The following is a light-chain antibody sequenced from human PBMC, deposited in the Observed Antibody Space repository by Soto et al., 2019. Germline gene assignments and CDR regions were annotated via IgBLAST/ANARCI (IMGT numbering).Light chain of an antibody. V-gene: IGKV3-15*01. J-gene: IGKJ4*01. CDR2: DAS. Sequence: VVMTQTPATLSVSPGGRVTLSCRASQSVSYHVAWYQQKPGQTPRLVIYDASIRASGIPARFSGSGSGTEFSLTISSLQSEDFAIYYCQQYNSWLTFGGRTKVDIK. CDR3: QQYNSWLT. CDR1: QSVSYH.